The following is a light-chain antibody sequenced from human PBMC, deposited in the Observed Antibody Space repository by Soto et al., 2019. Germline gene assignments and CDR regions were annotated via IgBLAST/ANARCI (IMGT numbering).Light chain of an antibody. V-gene: IGKV3-20*01. CDR1: QSVTTQ. J-gene: IGKJ1*01. CDR3: QQYGGSTRT. Sequence: IVLTQSPWTLSLSPGERSTRSCTASQSVTTQLAWYQQKPGQAPRLIIHGASSRATGVPDRITGSGSGTDFTLSISRLEPEDFPVYYCQQYGGSTRTFGQGTKVDIK. CDR2: GAS.